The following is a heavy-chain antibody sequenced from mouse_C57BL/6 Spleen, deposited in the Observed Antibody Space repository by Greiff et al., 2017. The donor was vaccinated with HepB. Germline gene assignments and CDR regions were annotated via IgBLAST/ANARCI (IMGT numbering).Heavy chain of an antibody. CDR2: IYPSDSET. CDR3: AREAITAVVFDY. V-gene: IGHV1-61*01. J-gene: IGHJ2*01. D-gene: IGHD1-1*01. Sequence: VQLQQPGAELVRPGSSVKLSCKASGYTFTSYWMDWVKQRPGQGLEWIGNIYPSDSETHYNQKFKDKATLTVDKSSSTAYMQLSSLTSEDSAVYYCAREAITAVVFDYWGQGTTLTVSS. CDR1: GYTFTSYW.